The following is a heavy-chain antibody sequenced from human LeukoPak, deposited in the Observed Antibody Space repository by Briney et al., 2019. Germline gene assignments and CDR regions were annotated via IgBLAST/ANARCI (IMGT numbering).Heavy chain of an antibody. J-gene: IGHJ4*02. CDR2: IYHSGST. CDR3: ARVTFWSGYYTHFDY. CDR1: GYSISSGYY. Sequence: SETLSLTCTVSGYSISSGYYWGWIRQPPGKGLEWIGSIYHSGSTYYNPSLKSRVTISVDTSKNQFSLKLSSVTAADTAVYYCARVTFWSGYYTHFDYWGQGTLVTVSS. V-gene: IGHV4-38-2*02. D-gene: IGHD3-3*01.